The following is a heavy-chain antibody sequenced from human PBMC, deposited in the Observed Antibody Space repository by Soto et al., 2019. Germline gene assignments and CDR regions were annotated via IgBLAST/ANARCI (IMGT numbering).Heavy chain of an antibody. Sequence: QVQLVESGGGVVQPGRSLRLSCAASGFTFSSYAMQWVRQAPGKGLEWVAVISYDGSNKYYADSVKGRFTISRDNSKNTLYLQMNSLRAEDTAVYYCARDPVLAFVAAYYFDYWGQGTLVTVYS. V-gene: IGHV3-30-3*01. D-gene: IGHD6-19*01. CDR3: ARDPVLAFVAAYYFDY. J-gene: IGHJ4*02. CDR2: ISYDGSNK. CDR1: GFTFSSYA.